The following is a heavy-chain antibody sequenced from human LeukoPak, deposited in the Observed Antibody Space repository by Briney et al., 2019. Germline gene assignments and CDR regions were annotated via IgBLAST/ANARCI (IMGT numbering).Heavy chain of an antibody. J-gene: IGHJ4*02. D-gene: IGHD3-10*01. CDR1: GGSISSSS. CDR3: APVQPYYYGSGSIGY. CDR2: ISSSSSTI. Sequence: ETLSLTCTVSGGSISSSSYYWGWIRQPPGKGLEWVSYISSSSSTIYYADSVKGRFTISRDNARNSLYLQMNSLRAEDTAVYYCAPVQPYYYGSGSIGYWGQGTLVTVSS. V-gene: IGHV3-48*01.